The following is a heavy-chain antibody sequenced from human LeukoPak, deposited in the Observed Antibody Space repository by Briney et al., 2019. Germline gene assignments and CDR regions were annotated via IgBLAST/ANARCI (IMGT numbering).Heavy chain of an antibody. D-gene: IGHD3-22*01. V-gene: IGHV3-23*01. CDR3: AKDLNYYDSSGYAD. CDR1: GFTLSSYA. Sequence: PEGSLRLSCAASGFTLSSYAMSWVRQAPGKGLEWVSLISGNAGSTYYADSVKGRFTISRDITKNTLYLQMNSLRAEDTATYYCAKDLNYYDSSGYADWGQGTLVTVSS. CDR2: ISGNAGST. J-gene: IGHJ4*02.